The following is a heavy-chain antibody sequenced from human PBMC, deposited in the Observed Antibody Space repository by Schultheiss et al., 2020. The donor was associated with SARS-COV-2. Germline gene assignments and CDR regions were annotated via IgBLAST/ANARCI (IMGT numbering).Heavy chain of an antibody. CDR1: GGSISSGSYY. Sequence: SQTLSLTCPVSGGSISSGSYYWNWIRQPAGKGLEWIGEINHRGSTDYNPSLKSRVTISIDTPKNQFSLKLSSVTAADTAVYYCARDRQVVPAAIYWFDPWGQGTLVTVSS. V-gene: IGHV4-61*09. D-gene: IGHD2-2*01. CDR3: ARDRQVVPAAIYWFDP. J-gene: IGHJ5*02. CDR2: INHRGST.